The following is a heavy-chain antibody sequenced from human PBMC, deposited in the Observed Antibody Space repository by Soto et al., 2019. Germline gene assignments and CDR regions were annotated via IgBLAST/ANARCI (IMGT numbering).Heavy chain of an antibody. Sequence: ASVKVSCKASGYTFTDYYIHWVRQAPGQGLEWMGWVNIYSGGTNQAPKLRGRITMTRVTSITTDYMELRGLTFDDTAVYFCARRGPQQTWFDPWGQGILVTVFS. D-gene: IGHD6-13*01. CDR1: GYTFTDYY. CDR2: VNIYSGGT. J-gene: IGHJ5*02. CDR3: ARRGPQQTWFDP. V-gene: IGHV1-2*02.